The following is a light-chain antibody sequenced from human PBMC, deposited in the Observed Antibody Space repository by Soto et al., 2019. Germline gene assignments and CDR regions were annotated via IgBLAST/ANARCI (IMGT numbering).Light chain of an antibody. CDR1: QSVSSN. V-gene: IGKV3-15*01. CDR2: GAS. Sequence: EIVMTQSPATLSVSPGERATLSCRASQSVSSNLAWYQQKPDQAPRLLIYGASTRATGIPARFSGSGSGTEFTLTISSLQSEDFAVYYCQQYNNWPPYTFGQGPRWIS. CDR3: QQYNNWPPYT. J-gene: IGKJ2*01.